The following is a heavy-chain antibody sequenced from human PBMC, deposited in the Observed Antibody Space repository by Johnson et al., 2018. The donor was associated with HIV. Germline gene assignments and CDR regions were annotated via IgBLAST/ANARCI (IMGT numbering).Heavy chain of an antibody. CDR3: ARDRVYSGSYYSGAFDV. Sequence: EVQLVESGGNLVQPGGSLRLSCAASGFTFSSYWMSWVRQAPGKGLEWVANIKQDGSEKYYVDSLKGRFTISRDNVKKSLFLQMNGLRADDTAVYYCARDRVYSGSYYSGAFDVGGQGAMVTVSS. CDR1: GFTFSSYW. D-gene: IGHD1-26*01. V-gene: IGHV3-7*05. CDR2: IKQDGSEK. J-gene: IGHJ3*01.